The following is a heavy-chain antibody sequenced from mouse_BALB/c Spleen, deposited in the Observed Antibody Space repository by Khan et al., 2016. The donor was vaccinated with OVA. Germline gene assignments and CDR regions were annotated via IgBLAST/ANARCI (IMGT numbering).Heavy chain of an antibody. V-gene: IGHV3-2*02. CDR1: GYSITSDYA. Sequence: EVQLQESGPGLVKPSQSLSLTCTVTGYSITSDYAWNWIRQFPGNKLEWPGYISYSGNTKYNPSLKSRISVTRDTSKNQFFLQLNSVTTEDTATYYCARVYGGDFDYWGQGTTLTVSS. J-gene: IGHJ2*01. CDR3: ARVYGGDFDY. CDR2: ISYSGNT. D-gene: IGHD2-10*02.